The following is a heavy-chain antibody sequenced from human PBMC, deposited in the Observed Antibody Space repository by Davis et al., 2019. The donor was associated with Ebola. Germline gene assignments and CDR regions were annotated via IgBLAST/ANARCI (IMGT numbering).Heavy chain of an antibody. V-gene: IGHV4-59*08. J-gene: IGHJ5*02. CDR3: ARHGGYSGFGP. CDR1: GGSLRSYY. D-gene: IGHD3-10*01. CDR2: IFYNGDT. Sequence: MLSETLSLTCNVSGGSLRSYYWSWIRQAPGKGLEWIGYIFYNGDTNYNPSLRSRVAISLDTSKNQFSLKLNSVTAADTAVYFCARHGGYSGFGPWGQGTLVTVSS.